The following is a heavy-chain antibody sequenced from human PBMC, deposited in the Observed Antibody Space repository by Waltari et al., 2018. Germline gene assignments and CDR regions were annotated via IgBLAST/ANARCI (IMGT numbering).Heavy chain of an antibody. CDR3: ARDRGIGLYFDS. CDR2: IHRSGRN. V-gene: IGHV4-4*02. J-gene: IGHJ4*02. Sequence: QLQLHETGPGLVKPSATLSLTCTVSGDSMNSNSWWSWVRQPPEKGLEWIGQIHRSGRNNYNPSLESRVTISLDTSNRQFSLKLTSTTAADTAVYYCARDRGIGLYFDSWGQGTLVTVSP. D-gene: IGHD1-26*01. CDR1: GDSMNSNSW.